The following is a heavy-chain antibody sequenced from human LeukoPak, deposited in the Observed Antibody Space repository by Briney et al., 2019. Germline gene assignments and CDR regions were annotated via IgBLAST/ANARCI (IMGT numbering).Heavy chain of an antibody. D-gene: IGHD1-26*01. CDR2: INHSGST. V-gene: IGHV4-34*01. CDR3: ARGVVGATTDY. J-gene: IGHJ4*02. Sequence: PSETLSLTCAVYGGSFSGYYWSWLRQPPGKGLEWIGEINHSGSTNCNPSLKSRVTISVDTSKNQFSLKLSSVTAADTAVYYCARGVVGATTDYWGQGTLVTVSS. CDR1: GGSFSGYY.